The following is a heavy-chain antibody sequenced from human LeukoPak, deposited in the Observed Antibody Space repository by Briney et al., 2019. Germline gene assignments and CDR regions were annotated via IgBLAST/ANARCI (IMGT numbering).Heavy chain of an antibody. CDR1: GGSFSGYY. CDR3: TTLDYDKDY. J-gene: IGHJ4*02. CDR2: INHSGST. D-gene: IGHD3-22*01. Sequence: SETLSLTCAVYGGSFSGYYWSWLRQPPGKGLEWIGEINHSGSTNYNPSLKSRVTISVDTSKNQFSLKLSSVTAADTAVYYCTTLDYDKDYWGQGTLVTVSS. V-gene: IGHV4-34*01.